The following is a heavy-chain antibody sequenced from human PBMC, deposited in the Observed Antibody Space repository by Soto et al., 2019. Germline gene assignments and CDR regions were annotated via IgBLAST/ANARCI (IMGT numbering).Heavy chain of an antibody. D-gene: IGHD6-19*01. J-gene: IGHJ4*02. CDR1: GFTFSSYG. CDR3: AKDFASIAVATDY. CDR2: ISYDGSNK. V-gene: IGHV3-30*18. Sequence: PGGSLRLSCAASGFTFSSYGMHWVRQAPGKGLEWVAVISYDGSNKYYADSVKGRFTISRDNSKNTLYPQMNSLRAEDTAVYYCAKDFASIAVATDYWGQGTLVTVSS.